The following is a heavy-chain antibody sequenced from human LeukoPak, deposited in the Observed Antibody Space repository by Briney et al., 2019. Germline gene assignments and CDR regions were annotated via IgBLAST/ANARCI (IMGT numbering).Heavy chain of an antibody. CDR3: ARTREEWQVLDY. CDR1: GFRFSSYA. CDR2: ISGSGVST. V-gene: IGHV3-23*01. J-gene: IGHJ4*02. D-gene: IGHD6-19*01. Sequence: QPGGSLRLSCAASGFRFSSYAMSWVRQAPGKGLEWVSAISGSGVSTYYADSVKGRFTVSRDNSKNTLYLQMSSLRAEDTAVYYCARTREEWQVLDYWGQGTLVTVSS.